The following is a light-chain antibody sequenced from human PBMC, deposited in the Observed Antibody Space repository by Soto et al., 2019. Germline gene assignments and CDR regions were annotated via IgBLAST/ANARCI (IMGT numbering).Light chain of an antibody. V-gene: IGKV1D-13*01. J-gene: IGKJ5*01. CDR1: QGISSA. CDR3: QQVNNYLL. Sequence: AIQLTQSPSSLSASVGDRVTITCRASQGISSALAWYQQKPGKAPKLLIYDASSLGSGVPSRFSGSGSGTVCTLTISSLQPEDFATYYCQQVNNYLLFGQGKPLEIK. CDR2: DAS.